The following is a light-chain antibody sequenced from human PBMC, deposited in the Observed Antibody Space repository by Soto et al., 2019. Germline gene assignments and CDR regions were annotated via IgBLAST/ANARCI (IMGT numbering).Light chain of an antibody. V-gene: IGLV1-44*01. CDR3: ATWDDSLNGV. J-gene: IGLJ3*02. CDR2: RNN. Sequence: QPVLTQPPSASGTPGQRITISCSGRSSNIGRNSVNWYQQLPGTAPKLLIYRNNLRPSGVPDRFSGSKSGTSASLAISGLQSEDEADYYCATWDDSLNGVFGGGTKVTVL. CDR1: SSNIGRNS.